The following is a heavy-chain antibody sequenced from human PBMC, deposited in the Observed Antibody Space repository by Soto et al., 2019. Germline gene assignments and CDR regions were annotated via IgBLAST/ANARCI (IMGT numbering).Heavy chain of an antibody. D-gene: IGHD3-3*01. CDR3: ARDLGDYDFWSGSIPGTY. CDR1: GYTFTSYG. V-gene: IGHV1-18*04. J-gene: IGHJ4*02. CDR2: ISAYNGNT. Sequence: ASVKVSCKASGYTFTSYGISWVRQAPGQGLEWMGWISAYNGNTNYAQKLQGRVTMTTDTSTSTAYMELRSLRSDDTAVYYCARDLGDYDFWSGSIPGTYWGQGTLVTVSS.